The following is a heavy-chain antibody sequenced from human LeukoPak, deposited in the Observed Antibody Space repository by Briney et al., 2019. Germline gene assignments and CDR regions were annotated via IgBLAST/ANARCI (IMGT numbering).Heavy chain of an antibody. D-gene: IGHD2-2*01. V-gene: IGHV3-48*01. CDR1: GFTLSSYS. Sequence: GGSLRLSCAASGFTLSSYSMNWVRQAPGKGLEWVSFISRSSSPIYYADSVKGRFTISRDNAKNSLYLQMNSLRAEDTAVYYCARKYCSSTSCYFTNMDVWGKGTTVTVSS. J-gene: IGHJ6*03. CDR2: ISRSSSPI. CDR3: ARKYCSSTSCYFTNMDV.